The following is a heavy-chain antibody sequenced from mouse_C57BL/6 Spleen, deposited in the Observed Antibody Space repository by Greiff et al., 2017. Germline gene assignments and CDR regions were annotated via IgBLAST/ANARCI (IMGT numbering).Heavy chain of an antibody. D-gene: IGHD1-1*01. CDR1: GYSFTSYY. Sequence: QVQLQQSGPELVKPGASVKISCKASGYSFTSYYIHWVKQRPGQGLEWIGWIYPGSGNTKYNEKFKGKATLTADTSSSTAYMQLSSLTSEDSAVYYCARGITTVVARYFDVWGTGTTVTVSS. CDR3: ARGITTVVARYFDV. V-gene: IGHV1-66*01. J-gene: IGHJ1*03. CDR2: IYPGSGNT.